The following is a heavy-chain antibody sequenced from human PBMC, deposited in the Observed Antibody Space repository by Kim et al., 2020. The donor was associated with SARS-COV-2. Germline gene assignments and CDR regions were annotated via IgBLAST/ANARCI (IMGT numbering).Heavy chain of an antibody. V-gene: IGHV3-33*01. Sequence: GGSLRLSCAASGFTFSSYGMHWVRQAPGKGLEWVAVIWYDGSNKYYADSVKGRFTISRDNSKNTLYLQMNSLRAEDTAVYYCARAPSGITIFGVVIGLLDYYMDVWGKGTTVTVSS. CDR3: ARAPSGITIFGVVIGLLDYYMDV. CDR2: IWYDGSNK. J-gene: IGHJ6*03. CDR1: GFTFSSYG. D-gene: IGHD3-3*01.